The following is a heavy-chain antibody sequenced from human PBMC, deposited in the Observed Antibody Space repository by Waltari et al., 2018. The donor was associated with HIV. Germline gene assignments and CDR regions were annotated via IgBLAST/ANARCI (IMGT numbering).Heavy chain of an antibody. CDR3: ASTYGSGSSYYYYYYMDV. Sequence: QVQLVQSGAEVKKPGASVKVSCKASGYTVTGYYMHWERQAPGQELEWMGRINPNTGGTNYAQKFQGRVAMTRDTSISTAYMELSRLRSDDTAVYYCASTYGSGSSYYYYYYMDVWGKGTTVTVSS. D-gene: IGHD3-10*01. CDR2: INPNTGGT. J-gene: IGHJ6*03. CDR1: GYTVTGYY. V-gene: IGHV1-2*06.